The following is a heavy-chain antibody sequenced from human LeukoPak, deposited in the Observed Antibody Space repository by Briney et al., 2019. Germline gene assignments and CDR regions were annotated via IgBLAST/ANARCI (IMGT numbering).Heavy chain of an antibody. D-gene: IGHD6-13*01. CDR1: GSIFTNYW. V-gene: IGHV5-51*01. Sequence: GGPLEISCQCSGSIFTNYWIGGGRQLPGKGLEWRGIIDAAASDTKYSTSLQGQVTISADKSITTAYLQWRSLRASDTGMYYCARRAAATRGFDYWGQGTLVTV. CDR2: IDAAASDT. CDR3: ARRAAATRGFDY. J-gene: IGHJ4*02.